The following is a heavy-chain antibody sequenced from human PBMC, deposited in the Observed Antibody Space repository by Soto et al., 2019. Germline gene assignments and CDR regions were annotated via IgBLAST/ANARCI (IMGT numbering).Heavy chain of an antibody. Sequence: SVKVSCKASGGTFSSYAISWVRQAPGQGLEWMGGIIAIFGTANYAQKFQGRVTITADESTSTAYMELSSLRSEDTAVYYCARSSYDILTGSHGESWFDPWGQGTLVTVSS. D-gene: IGHD3-9*01. V-gene: IGHV1-69*13. CDR1: GGTFSSYA. J-gene: IGHJ5*02. CDR2: IIAIFGTA. CDR3: ARSSYDILTGSHGESWFDP.